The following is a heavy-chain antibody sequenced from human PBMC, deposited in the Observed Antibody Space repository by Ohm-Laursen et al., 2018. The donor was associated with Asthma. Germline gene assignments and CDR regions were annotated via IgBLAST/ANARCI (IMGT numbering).Heavy chain of an antibody. D-gene: IGHD1-26*01. Sequence: GSLRLSCAASGFTFSDYYMSFIRQAPGKGLEWVSYIGNSGSAIYYADSVKGRFTLSRDNAKNSLYLQMNSLRAEDTAVYYRARASGGYYIDYWGQGTLVTVSS. CDR3: ARASGGYYIDY. CDR1: GFTFSDYY. CDR2: IGNSGSAI. J-gene: IGHJ4*02. V-gene: IGHV3-11*01.